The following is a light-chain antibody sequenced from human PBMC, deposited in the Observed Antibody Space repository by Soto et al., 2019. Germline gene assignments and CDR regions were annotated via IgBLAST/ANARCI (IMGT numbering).Light chain of an antibody. CDR3: SSYTISSTPLYV. CDR2: DVN. Sequence: QSVLTQPASVSGSPGQSIATSCTGTSSDVGAYDYVSWYQQHAGKAPKLMIYDVNNRPSGVSNRFSGSKSGDTASLTISGLQAEDEADYYCSSYTISSTPLYVFGTGTKVTV. J-gene: IGLJ1*01. CDR1: SSDVGAYDY. V-gene: IGLV2-14*01.